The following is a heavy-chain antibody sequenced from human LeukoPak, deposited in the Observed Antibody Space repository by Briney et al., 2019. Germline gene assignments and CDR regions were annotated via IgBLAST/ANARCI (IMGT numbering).Heavy chain of an antibody. CDR2: IIPIFGTA. Sequence: SVKVSCKASGGTFSSYAISWVRQAPGQGLEWMGGIIPIFGTANYAQKLQGRVTMTTDTSTSTAYMELRSLRSDDTAVYYCARPGDAFDIWGQGTMVTVSS. D-gene: IGHD3-10*01. V-gene: IGHV1-69*05. CDR3: ARPGDAFDI. J-gene: IGHJ3*02. CDR1: GGTFSSYA.